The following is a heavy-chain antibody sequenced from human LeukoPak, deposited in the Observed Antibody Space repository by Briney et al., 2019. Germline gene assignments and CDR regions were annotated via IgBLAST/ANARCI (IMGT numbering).Heavy chain of an antibody. CDR2: ISWKGDII. CDR1: GFTFSSYA. CDR3: AKGNSGSYSQDWFDP. V-gene: IGHV3-9*03. Sequence: PGGSLRLSCAASGFTFSSYAMSWVRQAPGKGLEWVSGISWKGDIIGYADSVKGRFTISRDNVKNSLYLQMNSLRPEDMALYYCAKGNSGSYSQDWFDPWGQGTLVTVSS. D-gene: IGHD1-26*01. J-gene: IGHJ5*02.